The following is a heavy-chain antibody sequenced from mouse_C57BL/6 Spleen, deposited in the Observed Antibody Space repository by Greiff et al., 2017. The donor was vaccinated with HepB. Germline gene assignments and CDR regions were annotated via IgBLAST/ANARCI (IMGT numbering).Heavy chain of an antibody. CDR2: INPYNGGT. J-gene: IGHJ1*03. D-gene: IGHD3-1*01. Sequence: EVQLQQSGPVLVKPGASVKMSCKASGYTFTDYYMNWVKQSHGKSLEWIGVINPYNGGTSYNQKFKGKATLTVDKSSSTAYMELNSLTSEDSAVYYCARRGTGSWYFDVWGTGTTVTVSS. CDR3: ARRGTGSWYFDV. CDR1: GYTFTDYY. V-gene: IGHV1-19*01.